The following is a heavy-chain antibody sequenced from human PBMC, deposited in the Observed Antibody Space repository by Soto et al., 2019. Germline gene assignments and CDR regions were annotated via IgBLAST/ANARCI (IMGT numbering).Heavy chain of an antibody. D-gene: IGHD1-26*01. CDR3: ARDRVGAMQY. CDR1: GFTFSSYA. CDR2: ISYDGSNK. J-gene: IGHJ4*02. V-gene: IGHV3-30-3*01. Sequence: GGSLRLSCAASGFTFSSYAMHWVRQAPGKGLEWVAVISYDGSNKYYADSVKGRFTISRDNSKNTLYLQMNSLRAEDTAVYYCARDRVGAMQYWGQGTLVTVSS.